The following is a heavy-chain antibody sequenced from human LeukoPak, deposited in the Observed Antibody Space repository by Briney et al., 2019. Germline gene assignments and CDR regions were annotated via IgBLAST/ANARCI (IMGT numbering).Heavy chain of an antibody. V-gene: IGHV1-69*04. CDR1: GGTFSSYA. CDR3: AAVSCCSSTSLDY. Sequence: GASVKVSCKASGGTFSSYAISWVRQAPGQGLEWMGRIIPILGIANYAQKFQGRVTITADKSTSTAYMELSSLRSEDTAVYYCAAVSCCSSTSLDYWGQGTLVTVSS. D-gene: IGHD2-2*01. CDR2: IIPILGIA. J-gene: IGHJ4*02.